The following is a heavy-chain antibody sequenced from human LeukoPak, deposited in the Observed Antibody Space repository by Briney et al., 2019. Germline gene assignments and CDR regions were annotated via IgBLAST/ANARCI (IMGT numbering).Heavy chain of an antibody. CDR1: GFIVSQNY. CDR3: AKAGYYYGSGSPFFDY. D-gene: IGHD3-10*01. J-gene: IGHJ4*02. Sequence: PGGSLRLSCAASGFIVSQNYMSWVRQAPGKGLEWVSVIFRGDDTNYVDSVKGRFTIFRDNSKNTLYLQMNSLTAEDTAVYYCAKAGYYYGSGSPFFDYWGQGTLVTVSS. CDR2: IFRGDDT. V-gene: IGHV3-66*01.